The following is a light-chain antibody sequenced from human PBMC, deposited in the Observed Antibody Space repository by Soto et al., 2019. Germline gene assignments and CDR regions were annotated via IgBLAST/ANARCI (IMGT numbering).Light chain of an antibody. CDR2: DVS. Sequence: QSVRAQPRSVSGSPGQSVTISCTGTSTDVGGYNYVSWYQQHPGKVPKLMLYDVSKRPSGVPDRFSGSKSGNTASLTISGLQAEEEADYYCCSYAGSDTLYVFGSGTKVTVL. V-gene: IGLV2-11*01. CDR1: STDVGGYNY. CDR3: CSYAGSDTLYV. J-gene: IGLJ1*01.